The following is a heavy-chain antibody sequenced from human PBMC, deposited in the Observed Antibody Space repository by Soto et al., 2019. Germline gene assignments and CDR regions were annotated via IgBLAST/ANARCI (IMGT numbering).Heavy chain of an antibody. V-gene: IGHV4-34*01. J-gene: IGHJ4*02. Sequence: QVQLQQWGAGLLKPSETLSLTCAVYGGSFSGYYWSWIRQPPGKGLEWIGEINHSGSTNYNPSLKSRVTISVDTSKNQCSLKLSSVTASDTAVYYCATLTGSFDYWGQGTLVTVSS. CDR2: INHSGST. D-gene: IGHD7-27*01. CDR1: GGSFSGYY. CDR3: ATLTGSFDY.